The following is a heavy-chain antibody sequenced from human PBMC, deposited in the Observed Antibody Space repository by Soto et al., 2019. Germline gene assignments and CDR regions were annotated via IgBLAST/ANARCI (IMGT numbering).Heavy chain of an antibody. CDR1: GFTFTNYA. V-gene: IGHV3-23*01. CDR3: AKEGQYDLLAGYFYY. Sequence: EVQLLESGGGLVQPGGSLRLSCAASGFTFTNYAMSWVRQAPGKGLEWVSTISGSGSSTYYADSVKGRFTISRDTLKKTLFLQMTSLRAEDTAVYYCAKEGQYDLLAGYFYYWGQGTLVTVAS. J-gene: IGHJ4*02. CDR2: ISGSGSST. D-gene: IGHD3-9*01.